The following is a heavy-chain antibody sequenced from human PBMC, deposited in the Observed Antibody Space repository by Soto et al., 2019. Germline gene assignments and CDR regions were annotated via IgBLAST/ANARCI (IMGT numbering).Heavy chain of an antibody. J-gene: IGHJ5*02. CDR2: ISAYNGDT. CDR1: GYTFTSYG. V-gene: IGHV1-18*04. D-gene: IGHD3-9*01. Sequence: GASVKVSCMASGYTFTSYGISWVRQAPGQGLEWMGWISAYNGDTNYPQKLQGRVTMTTDTSTSTAYMELRSLRSDDTAVYYCATHYDILPNWFDPWGQGTLVTVSS. CDR3: ATHYDILPNWFDP.